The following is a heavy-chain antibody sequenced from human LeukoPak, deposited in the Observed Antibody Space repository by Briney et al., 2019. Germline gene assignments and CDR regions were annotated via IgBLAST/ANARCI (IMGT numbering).Heavy chain of an antibody. CDR2: IYYSGST. Sequence: PSETLSLTCTVSGGSISSYYWSWIRQPPGKGLEWIGYIYYSGSTNYNPSLKSRVTISVDTSKNQFSLKLSSVTAADTAVYYCARYLVRRGYSYGFYYYGMDVWGQGTTVAVSS. CDR1: GGSISSYY. J-gene: IGHJ6*02. V-gene: IGHV4-59*08. CDR3: ARYLVRRGYSYGFYYYGMDV. D-gene: IGHD5-18*01.